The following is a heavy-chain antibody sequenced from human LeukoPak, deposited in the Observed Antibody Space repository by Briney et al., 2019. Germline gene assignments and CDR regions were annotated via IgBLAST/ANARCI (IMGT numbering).Heavy chain of an antibody. Sequence: GGSLRLSCAASGFTFSRYGLLWVRQAPGKGLDVLAFIRYDGNDQYYADSVKGRFTISRDNSKNTLYLQMNSLRAEDTAVYYCAKFFTGEYVRAFDVWGQGTMVTVSS. J-gene: IGHJ3*01. CDR3: AKFFTGEYVRAFDV. CDR2: IRYDGNDQ. V-gene: IGHV3-30*02. CDR1: GFTFSRYG. D-gene: IGHD3-10*02.